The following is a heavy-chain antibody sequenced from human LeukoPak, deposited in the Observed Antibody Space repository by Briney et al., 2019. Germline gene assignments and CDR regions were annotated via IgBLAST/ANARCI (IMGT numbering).Heavy chain of an antibody. CDR1: GFTFDDYA. CDR3: ARVISNFWFDS. Sequence: GGSLRLSCAASGFTFDDYAMHWVRQPPGKGLEWVSGISWNSGTIDYADSVRGRFTISRDNAKNSLYLQMDSLRAEDTAIYYCARVISNFWFDSWGQGTLVTVSS. J-gene: IGHJ5*01. CDR2: ISWNSGTI. D-gene: IGHD4/OR15-4a*01. V-gene: IGHV3-9*01.